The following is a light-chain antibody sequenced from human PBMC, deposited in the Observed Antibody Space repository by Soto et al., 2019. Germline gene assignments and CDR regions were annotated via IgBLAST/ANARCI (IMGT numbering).Light chain of an antibody. CDR1: QGITNY. J-gene: IGKJ4*01. CDR2: GAS. Sequence: AIQLTQSPSSLSASVGDRVTITCRSSQGITNYLAWYQQKPGKAPKLLIYGASSLERGVPSRFSGSGSGTDFTLTISSLQTEDFESYYCQQLNSYPLTFGGGTKVEIK. CDR3: QQLNSYPLT. V-gene: IGKV1-13*02.